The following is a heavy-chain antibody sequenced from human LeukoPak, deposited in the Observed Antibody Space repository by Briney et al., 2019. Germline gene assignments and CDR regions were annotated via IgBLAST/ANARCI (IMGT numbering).Heavy chain of an antibody. V-gene: IGHV1-2*02. CDR3: ARVAGGDWYYFDF. CDR2: INLNSGGT. D-gene: IGHD2-21*02. J-gene: IGHJ4*02. Sequence: ASEKVSCKASGYTFTAYYMHWVRQAPGQGLEWMGWINLNSGGTNYAQKFQGRVTMTRDTSISAAYMELSRLGSDDTAVYYCARVAGGDWYYFDFWGQGTLVTVSS. CDR1: GYTFTAYY.